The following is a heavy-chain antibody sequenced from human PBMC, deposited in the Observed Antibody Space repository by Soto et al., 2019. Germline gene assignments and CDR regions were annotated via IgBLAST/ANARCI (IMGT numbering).Heavy chain of an antibody. Sequence: QMQLVQSGAEVKKPGSSVKVSCKASGGTFSSFTISWVRQAPGQGPEWMGGISPVSYKTNYAQKFQGRVTITADESTNTVYMELSSLRSEDTAVYYCARDRRSGWSIVGSWPYYFDSWGQGTPVTVSS. V-gene: IGHV1-69*01. CDR3: ARDRRSGWSIVGSWPYYFDS. CDR1: GGTFSSFT. D-gene: IGHD2-8*02. J-gene: IGHJ4*02. CDR2: ISPVSYKT.